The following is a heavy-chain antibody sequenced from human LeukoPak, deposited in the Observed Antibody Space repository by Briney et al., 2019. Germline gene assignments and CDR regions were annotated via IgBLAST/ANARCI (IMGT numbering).Heavy chain of an antibody. Sequence: SETLSLTCTVSGGAVTNYYWNWIRQAPGKGLEWLGYIYYTGSTTYNPSVKSRITISLDTSKKQIFLKLRSVTAADTAVYYCAKDTSLVMGYSYGYSSPDYWGQGTLVTVSS. J-gene: IGHJ4*02. V-gene: IGHV4-59*02. CDR2: IYYTGST. D-gene: IGHD5-18*01. CDR1: GGAVTNYY. CDR3: AKDTSLVMGYSYGYSSPDY.